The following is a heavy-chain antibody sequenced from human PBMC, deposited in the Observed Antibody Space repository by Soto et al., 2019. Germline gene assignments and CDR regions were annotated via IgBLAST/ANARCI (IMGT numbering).Heavy chain of an antibody. J-gene: IGHJ4*02. V-gene: IGHV3-74*01. Sequence: EVQLVESGGDLVQPGGSLRLSCAASGFTSSSYWMHWVRQAPGKGLVWVSRIRSDGSHTSYADSVKGRFTISRDNAKNALYLQMNSLRAEDTAVYYCAGEGGSHSSAVADYWGQGTLVTVSS. D-gene: IGHD1-26*01. CDR1: GFTSSSYW. CDR2: IRSDGSHT. CDR3: AGEGGSHSSAVADY.